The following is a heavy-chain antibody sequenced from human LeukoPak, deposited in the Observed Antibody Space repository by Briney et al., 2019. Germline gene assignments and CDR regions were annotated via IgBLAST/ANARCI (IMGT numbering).Heavy chain of an antibody. CDR2: INAGNGNT. V-gene: IGHV1-3*03. J-gene: IGHJ4*02. Sequence: GASMKVSCKASGYTFINNAMHWVRQAPGQRLEWMGWINAGNGNTKYSQEFQGRVTITRDTSASTAYMELSSLRSEDMAVYYCARDDGSTWSLDYWGQGTLVTVSS. D-gene: IGHD5-24*01. CDR1: GYTFINNA. CDR3: ARDDGSTWSLDY.